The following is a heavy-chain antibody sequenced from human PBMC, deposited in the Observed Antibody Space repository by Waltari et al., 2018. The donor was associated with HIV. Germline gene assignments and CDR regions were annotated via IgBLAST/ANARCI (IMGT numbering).Heavy chain of an antibody. CDR2: IKPGGSVK. J-gene: IGHJ4*02. D-gene: IGHD1-26*01. Sequence: EVQLVESGGGLVQPGGPLRLSCAASGFTFSHSWMNWVRQAPGTGCGSGAMIKPGGSVKYYVDSVKGRFTISGYNAKNSLYLQMNSLRFEDTAVFYCARDPGWGAFDYWGQGALVTVSS. CDR1: GFTFSHSW. CDR3: ARDPGWGAFDY. V-gene: IGHV3-7*01.